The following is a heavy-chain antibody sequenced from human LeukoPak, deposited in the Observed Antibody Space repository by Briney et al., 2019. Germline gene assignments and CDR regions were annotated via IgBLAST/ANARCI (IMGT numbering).Heavy chain of an antibody. J-gene: IGHJ4*02. CDR2: IYYSGST. CDR3: VRHSGRQYRPARRVY. D-gene: IGHD6-6*01. Sequence: SETLSLTCTVSGGSISSSSYYWGWIRQPPGTGLEWIGSIYYSGSTYYNPSLKSRVTISVDTSKNQFSLKLSSVTAADTAVYYCVRHSGRQYRPARRVYWRQGTLVTVSS. CDR1: GGSISSSSYY. V-gene: IGHV4-39*01.